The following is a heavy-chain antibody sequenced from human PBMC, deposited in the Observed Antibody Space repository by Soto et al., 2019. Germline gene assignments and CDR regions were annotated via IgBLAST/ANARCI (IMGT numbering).Heavy chain of an antibody. V-gene: IGHV5-51*03. D-gene: IGHD5-12*01. CDR2: IYPGDSDT. J-gene: IGHJ6*02. Sequence: GESLKISCQGSGYSFTSYWIGWVRQMPGKGLEWMGIIYPGDSDTRYSPSFQGQVTISADKSISTAYLQWSSLKASDTAMYYCARWGIYSGYDHYYYYGMDVWGQGTTLTVSS. CDR1: GYSFTSYW. CDR3: ARWGIYSGYDHYYYYGMDV.